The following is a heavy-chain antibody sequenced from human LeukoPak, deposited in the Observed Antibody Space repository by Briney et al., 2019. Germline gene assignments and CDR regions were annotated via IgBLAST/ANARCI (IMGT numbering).Heavy chain of an antibody. CDR1: GFTFSSYA. CDR2: ISYDGSNK. Sequence: PGGSLRLSCAASGFTFSSYAMHWVRQAPAKGLEWVAVISYDGSNKYYADTVKGRFTISRDNPKNTLYLQMNSLRAEDTAVYYCARGLNAYYYYGMDVWGKGTTVTVSS. J-gene: IGHJ6*04. V-gene: IGHV3-30*04. D-gene: IGHD2-8*01. CDR3: ARGLNAYYYYGMDV.